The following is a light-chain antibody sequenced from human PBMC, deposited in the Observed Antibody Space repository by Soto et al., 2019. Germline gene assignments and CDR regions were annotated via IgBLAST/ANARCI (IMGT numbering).Light chain of an antibody. J-gene: IGLJ1*01. Sequence: QSVLTQPASVSGSPGQSITISCTGTSSDVGNYNLVSWYQQHPGKAPKLMIYEVSKRPSGVSNRFSGSKSGNTASLTISGFQAEDEADYYCCSYADSSTPLIFGTGTKDTDL. CDR3: CSYADSSTPLI. V-gene: IGLV2-23*02. CDR1: SSDVGNYNL. CDR2: EVS.